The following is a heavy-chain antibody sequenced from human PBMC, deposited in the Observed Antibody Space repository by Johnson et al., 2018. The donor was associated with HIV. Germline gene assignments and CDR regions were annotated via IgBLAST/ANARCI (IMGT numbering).Heavy chain of an antibody. CDR2: VNNDGGDT. CDR3: ARGGPFHAFDI. D-gene: IGHD2-21*01. J-gene: IGHJ3*02. CDR1: GISFSSYW. Sequence: VQLVESGGGLVQPGGSLRLSCVASGISFSSYWMHWVRQAPGQGLVWVSRVNNDGGDTIYADSVKGRFTIPRDNAKNTLFLQMNSLRAEDTAMYFCARGGPFHAFDIWGHGTTVTVSS. V-gene: IGHV3-74*01.